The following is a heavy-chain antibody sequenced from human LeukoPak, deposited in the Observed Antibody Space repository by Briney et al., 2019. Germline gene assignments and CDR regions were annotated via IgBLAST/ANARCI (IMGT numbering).Heavy chain of an antibody. CDR1: GFTFSSYA. V-gene: IGHV3-23*01. Sequence: GALRLSCAASGFTFSSYAMSWVRQAPGKGLEWVSAISGNGGSTYYADSVKGRFTISRDNSKNTLYLQMNSLRAEDTAVYYCAKTTAYYYDSSGYYPFDYWGQGTLVTVSS. CDR2: ISGNGGST. D-gene: IGHD3-22*01. J-gene: IGHJ4*02. CDR3: AKTTAYYYDSSGYYPFDY.